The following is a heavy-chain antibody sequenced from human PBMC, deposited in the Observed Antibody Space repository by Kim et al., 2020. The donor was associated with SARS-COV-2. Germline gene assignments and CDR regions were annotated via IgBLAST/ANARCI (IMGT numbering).Heavy chain of an antibody. CDR3: ATGGWAWI. D-gene: IGHD1-26*01. CDR2: NEGSGGAT. V-gene: IGHV3-23*01. J-gene: IGHJ3*02. Sequence: GGSLRLSCIASGFSFVSHAMSWVRQAPGKGLEWVAINEGSGGATYYVDSVKGRFTISRDDSKNSLYLQMSGLRAEDTAIYYCATGGWAWIW. CDR1: GFSFVSHA.